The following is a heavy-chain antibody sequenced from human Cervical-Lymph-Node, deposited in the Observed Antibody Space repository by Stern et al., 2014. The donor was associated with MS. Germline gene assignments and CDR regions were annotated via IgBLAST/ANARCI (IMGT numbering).Heavy chain of an antibody. D-gene: IGHD6-19*01. V-gene: IGHV4-59*11. J-gene: IGHJ4*02. CDR2: IYRTGST. CDR3: ARAAIEGDYNSGWSYYLDN. Sequence: QLPLQDSGPGPVRPSETLSLTCTVPGASIRTHCWYWIRQSPGKGLEWIVYIYRTGSTNYNPSLKSRVTMSVDTSKNQFSLRLNSMTAADTAVYYCARAAIEGDYNSGWSYYLDNWGQGTLVTVSS. CDR1: GASIRTHC.